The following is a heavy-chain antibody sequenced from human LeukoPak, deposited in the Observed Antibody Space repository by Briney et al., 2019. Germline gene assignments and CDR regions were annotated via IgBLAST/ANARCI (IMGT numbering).Heavy chain of an antibody. CDR3: ARGLHYYYYGMDV. D-gene: IGHD3-10*01. J-gene: IGHJ6*02. V-gene: IGHV3-7*02. Sequence: GGSLRLSCEASGFTFSTHWMSWVRQAPGKELKWVATINQDGTQKYYVDSVKGRFTISRDNAKSSLLLQMSSLRAEDTAVYYCARGLHYYYYGMDVWGQGTTVTVPS. CDR1: GFTFSTHW. CDR2: INQDGTQK.